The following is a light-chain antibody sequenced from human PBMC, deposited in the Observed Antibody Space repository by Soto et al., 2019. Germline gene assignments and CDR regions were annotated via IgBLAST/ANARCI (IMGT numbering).Light chain of an antibody. Sequence: QSVLTQPPSVSGAPGQRVSISCTGSTSNIGAGYDVHWYQQLPGTAPKLLIYTNKNRPSGVPDRFSGSKSGASASLAITGLQAEDEADYYCQSFDSKLSVVFGGGTQLTVL. CDR2: TNK. CDR3: QSFDSKLSVV. J-gene: IGLJ2*01. V-gene: IGLV1-40*01. CDR1: TSNIGAGYD.